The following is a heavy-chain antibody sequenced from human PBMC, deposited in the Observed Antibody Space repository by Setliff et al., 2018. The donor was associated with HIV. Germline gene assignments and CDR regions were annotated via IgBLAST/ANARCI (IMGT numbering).Heavy chain of an antibody. CDR3: ASKVHCTNGVCLDAFDI. Sequence: ASVKVSCKASGYTFTDYYMHWVRQAPGQGLEWMGRINPNSGGTNYVQKFQGRVTMTSDRSISTAYMELSRLRSDDTGVYYCASKVHCTNGVCLDAFDIWGQGTTVTVSS. V-gene: IGHV1-2*05. CDR1: GYTFTDYY. CDR2: INPNSGGT. D-gene: IGHD2-8*01. J-gene: IGHJ3*02.